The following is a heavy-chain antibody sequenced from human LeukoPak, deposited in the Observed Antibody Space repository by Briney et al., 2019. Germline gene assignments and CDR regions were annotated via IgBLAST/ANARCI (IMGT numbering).Heavy chain of an antibody. V-gene: IGHV4-59*08. Sequence: SETLSLTCAVYGGSFSGYFWSWIRQPPGKGLDWIGYIHYSGSTKYNPSLKSRVTISVDTSKNEFSLKLSSVTAADTAVYYCTRVLVHGQSDYWGQGTLVTVSS. J-gene: IGHJ4*02. CDR1: GGSFSGYF. CDR2: IHYSGST. CDR3: TRVLVHGQSDY. D-gene: IGHD2-8*01.